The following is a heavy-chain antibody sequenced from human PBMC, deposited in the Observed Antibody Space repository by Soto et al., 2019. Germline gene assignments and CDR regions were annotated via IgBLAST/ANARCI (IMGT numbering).Heavy chain of an antibody. Sequence: QSGGSLRLSCAASGFTFNTYSMTWVRQAPGKGLEWVSIIGGDAYTTFYADSVKGRFTISRDNSKNTLFLQMTSLRAEDTAVYYCAKKAVTMTGYETFDVWGQGTMVTVSS. CDR1: GFTFNTYS. V-gene: IGHV3-23*01. D-gene: IGHD3-9*01. CDR2: IGGDAYTT. J-gene: IGHJ3*01. CDR3: AKKAVTMTGYETFDV.